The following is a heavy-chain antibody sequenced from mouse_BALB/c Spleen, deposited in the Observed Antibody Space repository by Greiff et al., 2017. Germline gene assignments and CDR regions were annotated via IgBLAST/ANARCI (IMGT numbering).Heavy chain of an antibody. V-gene: IGHV1S137*01. CDR3: ARGYGNDAMDY. CDR1: GYTFTDYA. J-gene: IGHJ4*01. Sequence: VQLQQSGAELVRPGVSVKISCKGSGYTFTDYAMHWVKQSHAKSLEWIGVISTYYGDASYNQKFKGKATMTVDKSSSTAYMELARLTSEDSAIYYCARGYGNDAMDYWGQGTSVTVSS. CDR2: ISTYYGDA. D-gene: IGHD2-10*02.